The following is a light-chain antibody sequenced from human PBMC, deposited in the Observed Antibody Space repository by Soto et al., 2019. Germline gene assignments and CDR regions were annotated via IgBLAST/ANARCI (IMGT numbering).Light chain of an antibody. J-gene: IGLJ1*01. CDR2: VGTGGIVG. CDR1: SGYSNYK. Sequence: QPVLTQPPSASASLGASVTLTCTLSSGYSNYKVDWYQQRPGKGPRFVMRVGTGGIVGSKGDGIPDRFSVLGSGLNRYLTIKNIQEEDESDYHCGADHGCGSNFVYVFGTGTKVTVL. CDR3: GADHGCGSNFVYV. V-gene: IGLV9-49*01.